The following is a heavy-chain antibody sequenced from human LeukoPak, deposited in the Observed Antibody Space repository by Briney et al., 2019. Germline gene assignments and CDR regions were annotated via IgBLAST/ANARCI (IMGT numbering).Heavy chain of an antibody. V-gene: IGHV1-69*05. CDR1: GGTFSSYA. CDR2: IIPIFGTA. J-gene: IGHJ4*02. Sequence: SVKVSCKASGGTFSSYAISWVRQAPGQGLEWMGRIIPIFGTANYAQKFQGRITITTDESTSTAYMELSSLRSEDTAVYYCARGRTYYYDSSGYYSYYFDYWGQGTLVTVSS. CDR3: ARGRTYYYDSSGYYSYYFDY. D-gene: IGHD3-22*01.